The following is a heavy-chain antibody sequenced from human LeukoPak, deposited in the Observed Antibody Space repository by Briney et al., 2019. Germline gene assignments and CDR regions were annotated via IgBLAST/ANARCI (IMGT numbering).Heavy chain of an antibody. CDR1: GGSISSYY. D-gene: IGHD3-16*01. V-gene: IGHV4-59*01. CDR2: IYYSGST. Sequence: SETLSLTCTVSGGSISSYYWSWIRQPPGKGLEWIGYIYYSGSTNYNPSLKSRVTISVDTSKNQFSLKLSSVTAADTAVYYCARVWGDREAFDIWGQGTMDTVSS. J-gene: IGHJ3*02. CDR3: ARVWGDREAFDI.